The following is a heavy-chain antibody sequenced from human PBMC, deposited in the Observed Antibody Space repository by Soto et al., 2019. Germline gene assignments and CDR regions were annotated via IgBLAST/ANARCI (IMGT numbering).Heavy chain of an antibody. CDR2: ISGSGGVT. Sequence: EVQLLESGGGLVQPGGSQRLSCAASGFTFSSYAMSWVRQGPGKGLEWVTLISGSGGVTDYADSVKGRFTVPRDNSKNTMYLELNSLPAGDTAIYYCAKIHSGSSEDAFDVWGQGTVVTVSS. V-gene: IGHV3-23*01. CDR3: AKIHSGSSEDAFDV. J-gene: IGHJ3*01. CDR1: GFTFSSYA. D-gene: IGHD6-19*01.